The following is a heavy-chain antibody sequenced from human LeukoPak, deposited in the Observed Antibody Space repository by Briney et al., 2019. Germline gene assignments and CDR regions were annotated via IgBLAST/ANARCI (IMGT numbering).Heavy chain of an antibody. V-gene: IGHV4-39*01. CDR1: GGSISSGDYY. CDR2: IYYNGNT. CDR3: ARTVGTHRFDY. J-gene: IGHJ4*02. Sequence: SETLSLTCTVSGGSISSGDYYWGWIRQPPGERLEWIGTIYYNGNTYYNPSLQSRVIISVDTSKNQFSLKLTSVTAPDTAVYYCARTVGTHRFDYWGQGILVTVSS. D-gene: IGHD4-23*01.